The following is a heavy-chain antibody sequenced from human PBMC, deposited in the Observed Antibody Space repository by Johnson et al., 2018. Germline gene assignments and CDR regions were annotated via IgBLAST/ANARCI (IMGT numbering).Heavy chain of an antibody. CDR2: ISYDGSNK. Sequence: QVQLVESGGGVVQPGRSXRLSCAASGFTFSSYAMHWVRQAPGKGLEWVAVISYDGSNKYSADSVKGRLTLSNDNSKNTLYLQMNSLGAEDTAVDYCASDGNEDYVWGSDRAGYYYMDGWGKGTTVTVSS. CDR1: GFTFSSYA. D-gene: IGHD3-16*02. V-gene: IGHV3-30-3*01. CDR3: ASDGNEDYVWGSDRAGYYYMDG. J-gene: IGHJ6*03.